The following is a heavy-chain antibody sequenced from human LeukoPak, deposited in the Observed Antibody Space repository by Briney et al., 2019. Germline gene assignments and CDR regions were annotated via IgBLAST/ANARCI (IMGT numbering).Heavy chain of an antibody. J-gene: IGHJ6*03. CDR2: IRYDGSNK. D-gene: IGHD4-11*01. CDR3: ARARNYFPYYYYMDV. V-gene: IGHV3-30*02. CDR1: GFTFSSYG. Sequence: GGSLRLSCAASGFTFSSYGMHWVRQAPGKGLEWVAFIRYDGSNKYYADSVKGRFTISRDNAKNTLYLQMNSLRAEDTAVYYCARARNYFPYYYYMDVWGKGTTVTVSS.